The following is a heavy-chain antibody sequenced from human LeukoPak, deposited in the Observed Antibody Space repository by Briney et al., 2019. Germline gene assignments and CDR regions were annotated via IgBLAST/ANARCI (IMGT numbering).Heavy chain of an antibody. D-gene: IGHD5-12*01. CDR3: ARHRYSGYEYWYFDL. CDR1: GGSISGSSYY. Sequence: SETLSLTCTVSGGSISGSSYYWGWIRQPPGKGLEWIGSIYYSGSTYYNPSLKSRVTISVDTSKNQFSLKLSSVTAADTAVYYCARHRYSGYEYWYFDLWGRGTLVTVSS. J-gene: IGHJ2*01. V-gene: IGHV4-39*01. CDR2: IYYSGST.